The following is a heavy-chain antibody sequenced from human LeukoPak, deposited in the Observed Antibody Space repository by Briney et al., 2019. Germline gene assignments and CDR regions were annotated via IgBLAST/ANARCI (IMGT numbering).Heavy chain of an antibody. V-gene: IGHV1-18*01. CDR2: ISAYNGDT. Sequence: ASVKVSCKASGYIFTSYGISWVRQAPGQGLEWMGWISAYNGDTNYAQKLQARVTMTTNTSTSTAYMELRSLRSDDTAVYYCARGPLYCSGGSCGGTNGMDVWGQGTTVTVSS. CDR1: GYIFTSYG. CDR3: ARGPLYCSGGSCGGTNGMDV. D-gene: IGHD2-15*01. J-gene: IGHJ6*02.